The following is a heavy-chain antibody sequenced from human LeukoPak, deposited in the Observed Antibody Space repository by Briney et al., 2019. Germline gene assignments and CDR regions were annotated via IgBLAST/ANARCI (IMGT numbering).Heavy chain of an antibody. V-gene: IGHV3-66*01. D-gene: IGHD6-13*01. CDR1: EFSVGSNY. CDR3: AAEWYGSSWGRFDP. J-gene: IGHJ5*02. Sequence: AGGSLRLSCAASEFSVGSNYMTWVRQAPGKGLEWVSLIYSGGSTYYADSVKGRFTISRDNSKNTLYLQMNSLKTEDTAVYHCAAEWYGSSWGRFDPWGQGTLVTVSS. CDR2: IYSGGST.